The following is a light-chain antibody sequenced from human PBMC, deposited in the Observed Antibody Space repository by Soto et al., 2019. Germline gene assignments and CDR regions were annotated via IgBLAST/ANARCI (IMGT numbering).Light chain of an antibody. V-gene: IGKV3-20*01. CDR1: QSIRSSS. J-gene: IGKJ4*01. CDR2: GGS. Sequence: EIVLTQSPGTLSLSPGERATLSCRASQSIRSSSLAWYQQKPGQAPRLLIYGGSSRATGIPDRFSGSGSGTDFTLTISRLEPEDFAVYYCQQYGSSPPLTFGGGTKVDIK. CDR3: QQYGSSPPLT.